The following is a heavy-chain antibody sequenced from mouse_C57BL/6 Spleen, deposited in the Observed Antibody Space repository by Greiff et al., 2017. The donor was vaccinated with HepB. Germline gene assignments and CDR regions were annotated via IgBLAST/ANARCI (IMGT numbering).Heavy chain of an antibody. CDR1: GFTFNTYA. CDR3: VRGEYGNLYYYAMDY. Sequence: EVQRVESGGGLVQPKGSLKLSCAASGFTFNTYAMHWVRQAPGKGLEWVARIRSKSSNYATYYADSVKDRFTISRDDSQSMLYLQMNNLKTEDTAMYYCVRGEYGNLYYYAMDYWGQGTSVTVSS. D-gene: IGHD2-1*01. V-gene: IGHV10-3*01. J-gene: IGHJ4*01. CDR2: IRSKSSNYAT.